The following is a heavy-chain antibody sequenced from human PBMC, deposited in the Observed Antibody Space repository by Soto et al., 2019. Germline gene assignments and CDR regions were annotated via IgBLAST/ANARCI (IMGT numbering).Heavy chain of an antibody. CDR2: FYHSGTT. CDR1: GGSISSGGYY. D-gene: IGHD3-22*01. J-gene: IGHJ5*02. V-gene: IGHV4-30-2*01. Sequence: PSETLSLTCAVSGGSISSGGYYWNWIRQPPRKGLEWIGSFYHSGTTYYNPSLKSRVSISVDSSKNQFSLKLTSVTAADTAVYYCARGTPSDDSNNWFDPWGQGTMVTVSS. CDR3: ARGTPSDDSNNWFDP.